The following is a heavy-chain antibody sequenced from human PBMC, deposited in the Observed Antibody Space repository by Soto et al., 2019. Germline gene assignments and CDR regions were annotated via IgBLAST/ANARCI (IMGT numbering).Heavy chain of an antibody. CDR1: GFTFSSYG. CDR2: ISSSGGSA. V-gene: IGHV3-23*01. Sequence: PGGSLRLSCAASGFTFSSYGMSWVRQAPGKGLEWVSAISSSGGSAYYADSVKGRFTISRDNSKNTLYLQMNSLRAEDTAVYYCARGATSPCYWGQGTLVTGSS. CDR3: ARGATSPCY. J-gene: IGHJ4*02.